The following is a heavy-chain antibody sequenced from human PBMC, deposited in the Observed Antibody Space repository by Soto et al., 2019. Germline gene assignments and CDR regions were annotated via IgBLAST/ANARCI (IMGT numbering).Heavy chain of an antibody. CDR1: GFTFSSYS. D-gene: IGHD3-3*01. V-gene: IGHV3-48*02. Sequence: GGSLRLSCAASGFTFSSYSMNWVRQAPGKGLEWVSYISSSSSTIYYADSVKGRFTISRDNAKNSLYLQMNSLRDEDTAVYYCARDGRPYYDFWSGYPSYYYGMDVWGQGTTVTVSS. J-gene: IGHJ6*02. CDR2: ISSSSSTI. CDR3: ARDGRPYYDFWSGYPSYYYGMDV.